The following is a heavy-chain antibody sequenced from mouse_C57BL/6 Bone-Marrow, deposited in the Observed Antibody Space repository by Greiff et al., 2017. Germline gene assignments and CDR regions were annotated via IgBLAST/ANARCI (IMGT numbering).Heavy chain of an antibody. D-gene: IGHD1-1*01. J-gene: IGHJ1*03. Sequence: EVQLQQSVAELVRPGASVKLSCTASGFNIKNTYMHWVKQRPEQGLEWIGRIDPGNGNTKYAPKFQGKATITSDTSSNTAYLQLSSLTSEDTAIYYCANSFYYYGSSLGYFDVWGTGTTVTVSS. CDR3: ANSFYYYGSSLGYFDV. CDR2: IDPGNGNT. CDR1: GFNIKNTY. V-gene: IGHV14-3*01.